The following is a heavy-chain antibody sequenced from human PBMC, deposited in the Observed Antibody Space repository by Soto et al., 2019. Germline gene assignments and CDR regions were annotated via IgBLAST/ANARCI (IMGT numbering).Heavy chain of an antibody. J-gene: IGHJ5*02. V-gene: IGHV4-31*03. D-gene: IGHD6-13*01. CDR1: GGSISSGDCN. CDR2: IYYSGST. Sequence: KPSETLSLTCTVSGGSISSGDCNWSWIRQHPGKCLEWIGYIYYSGSTYYNPSLKSRVTISVDTSKNQFSLKLSSVTAADTAVYYCARGSSSSWNWFDPWGQGTLVTVYS. CDR3: ARGSSSSWNWFDP.